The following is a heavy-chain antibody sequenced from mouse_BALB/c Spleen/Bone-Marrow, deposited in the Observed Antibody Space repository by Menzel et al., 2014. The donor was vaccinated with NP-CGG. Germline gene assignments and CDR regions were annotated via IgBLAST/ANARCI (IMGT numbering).Heavy chain of an antibody. J-gene: IGHJ1*01. CDR1: GFTFTDYY. V-gene: IGHV7-3*02. Sequence: EVKLVESGGGSVQPGGSLRLSCATSGFTFTDYYMSWVRQPPGKALEWLGFIRNKANGYTTEYSASVKGRFTISRDNSQMILYLQMNTLRAEDSATYYCARDENVGIYWYFDVWGAGTTVIVSS. CDR2: IRNKANGYTT. CDR3: ARDENVGIYWYFDV.